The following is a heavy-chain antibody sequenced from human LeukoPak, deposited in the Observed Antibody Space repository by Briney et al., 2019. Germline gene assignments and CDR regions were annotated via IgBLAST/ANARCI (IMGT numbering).Heavy chain of an antibody. CDR3: AKSSRSSGWYLGIDY. V-gene: IGHV4-4*02. CDR2: IYHSGST. CDR1: GGSISSSNW. D-gene: IGHD6-19*01. J-gene: IGHJ4*02. Sequence: SETLSLTCAVSGGSISSSNWWSWVRQPPGKGLVRIGEIYHSGSTNYNPSLKRRVTISVDKSKNQFTLKLSSVTAADTAMYYCAKSSRSSGWYLGIDYWGQGTLVTVSS.